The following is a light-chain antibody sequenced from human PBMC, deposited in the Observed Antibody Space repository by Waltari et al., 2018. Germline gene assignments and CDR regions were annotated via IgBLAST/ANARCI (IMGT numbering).Light chain of an antibody. V-gene: IGLV3-21*02. J-gene: IGLJ2*01. Sequence: SYVLTQPPSVSVAPGQTARITWGGNNVGSRSVHWYQKKPGQAPVVVVFSDGDRRSGFPARFGGSNSENTATLTITRVEAGDEADYYCQVWDTSGDHVVCGGGTKLTVL. CDR1: NVGSRS. CDR3: QVWDTSGDHVV. CDR2: SDG.